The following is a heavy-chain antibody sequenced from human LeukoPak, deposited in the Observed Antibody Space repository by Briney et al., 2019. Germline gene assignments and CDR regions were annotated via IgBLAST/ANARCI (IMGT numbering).Heavy chain of an antibody. CDR3: ARQYSSSWSPIDY. Sequence: PSETLSLTCTVSGGSISSGSYYWSWIRQPAGKGLEWIGRIYTSGSTNYNPSLKSRVTISVDTSKNQFSLKLSSVTAADTAVYYCARQYSSSWSPIDYWGQGTLVTVSS. J-gene: IGHJ4*02. D-gene: IGHD6-13*01. CDR1: GGSISSGSYY. V-gene: IGHV4-61*02. CDR2: IYTSGST.